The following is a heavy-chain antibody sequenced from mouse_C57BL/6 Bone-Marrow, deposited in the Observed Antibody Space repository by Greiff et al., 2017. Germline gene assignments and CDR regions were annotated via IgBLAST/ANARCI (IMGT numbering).Heavy chain of an antibody. J-gene: IGHJ2*01. CDR1: GYTFTSYW. CDR2: IDPSDSYT. D-gene: IGHD2-4*01. Sequence: QVQLQQSGAELVRPGTSVKLSCKASGYTFTSYWMHWVKQRPGQGLEWIGVIDPSDSYTNYNQKFKGKATLTVDTSSSTAYMQLSSLTSEDSAVYYCARGPTMITTGYYFDYWGQGTTLTVSS. CDR3: ARGPTMITTGYYFDY. V-gene: IGHV1-59*01.